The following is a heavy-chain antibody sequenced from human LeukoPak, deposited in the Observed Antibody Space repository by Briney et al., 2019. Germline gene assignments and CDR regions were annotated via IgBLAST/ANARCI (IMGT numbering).Heavy chain of an antibody. CDR2: ISSSSSYI. Sequence: MSGGSLRLSCAASGFTFSSYSMTWVRQAPGKGLEWVSSISSSSSYIYYADSVKGRFTISRDNAKNSLYLQMNSLRAEDTAVYYCAREELHGAFDIWGQGTMVTVSS. D-gene: IGHD1-26*01. CDR3: AREELHGAFDI. CDR1: GFTFSSYS. J-gene: IGHJ3*02. V-gene: IGHV3-21*01.